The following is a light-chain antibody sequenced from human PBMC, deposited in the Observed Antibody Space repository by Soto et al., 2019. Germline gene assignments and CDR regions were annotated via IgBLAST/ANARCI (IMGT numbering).Light chain of an antibody. J-gene: IGKJ1*01. CDR1: ESISSY. Sequence: DIQMTQSPSSLSASVGDRVTITFRASESISSYLNWYQQKPGKAPKLLIYAASSLQSGVPSRFSGSGSGTEFTLTISSLQTDDFSTYYCQQYHSYWTFGQGTKVDIK. CDR2: AAS. V-gene: IGKV1-39*01. CDR3: QQYHSYWT.